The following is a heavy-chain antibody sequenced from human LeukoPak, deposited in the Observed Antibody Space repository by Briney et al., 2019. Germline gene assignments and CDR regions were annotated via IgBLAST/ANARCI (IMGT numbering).Heavy chain of an antibody. D-gene: IGHD4-17*01. Sequence: SETLSLTCSVSGDSISTSNSYWGWIRQPPGKGLEWIGSIYYSGNTYYNASLKSRVTISVDTSKNQFSLKFTSVTAADTAVYYCARDGRISYGDYGYYHYYMDVWGKGTTVTISS. V-gene: IGHV4-39*02. CDR2: IYYSGNT. CDR1: GDSISTSNSY. CDR3: ARDGRISYGDYGYYHYYMDV. J-gene: IGHJ6*03.